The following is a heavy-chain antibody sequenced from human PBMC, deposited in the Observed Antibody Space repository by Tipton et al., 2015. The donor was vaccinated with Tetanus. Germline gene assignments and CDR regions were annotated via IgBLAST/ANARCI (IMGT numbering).Heavy chain of an antibody. Sequence: QSGAEVKKPGASVKVSCKASGYTFTRYDINWVRQATGQGLEWMGWMNPNSGNTGYAQKFQGRVTMTRNTSISTAYMELSSLRSEDTAVYYCAREVPATAIAWFMDYWGQGTLVTVSS. J-gene: IGHJ4*02. CDR3: AREVPATAIAWFMDY. CDR2: MNPNSGNT. V-gene: IGHV1-8*01. D-gene: IGHD2-2*01. CDR1: GYTFTRYD.